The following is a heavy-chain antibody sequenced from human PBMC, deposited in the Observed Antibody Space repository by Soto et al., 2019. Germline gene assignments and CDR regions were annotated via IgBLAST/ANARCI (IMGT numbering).Heavy chain of an antibody. V-gene: IGHV5-10-1*01. CDR1: GYSFTSYW. D-gene: IGHD6-13*01. CDR2: IDPSDSST. J-gene: IGHJ6*02. CDR3: ARSSSSSYYYYYGMDV. Sequence: GESLKISCKGSGYSFTSYWISWVRQMPGKGLEWMGRIDPSDSSTNYSPSFQGHVTISADKSISTAYLQWSSLKASDTAMYYCARSSSSSYYYYYGMDVWGQGTTVTVSS.